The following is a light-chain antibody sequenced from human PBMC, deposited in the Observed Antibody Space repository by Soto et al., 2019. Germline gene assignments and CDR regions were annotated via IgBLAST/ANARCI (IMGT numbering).Light chain of an antibody. Sequence: ETVLTQSPGTLSLSPGERATLSCMASQTITSNYLAWYQQKPGQAPRLLIYAASNRATGIPDRFSGSGSGTEFTLTISGLEPEDFAVYYCQQYDSSLWTFGQGTKVDIK. J-gene: IGKJ1*01. CDR2: AAS. V-gene: IGKV3-20*01. CDR3: QQYDSSLWT. CDR1: QTITSNY.